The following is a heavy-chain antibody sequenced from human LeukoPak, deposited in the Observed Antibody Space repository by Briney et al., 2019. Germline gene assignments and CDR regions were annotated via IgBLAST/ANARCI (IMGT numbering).Heavy chain of an antibody. CDR3: AKDGTYFSSTSCPGAYYYYYGMDV. CDR1: GFTFSSYA. J-gene: IGHJ6*02. D-gene: IGHD2-2*01. CDR2: ISGSGGST. V-gene: IGHV3-23*01. Sequence: GGSLRLSCAASGFTFSSYAMSWVRQAPGKGLEWVSAISGSGGSTYYADSVKGRFTISRDNSKNTLYLQMNSLRAEDTAVYYCAKDGTYFSSTSCPGAYYYYYGMDVWGQGTTVTVSS.